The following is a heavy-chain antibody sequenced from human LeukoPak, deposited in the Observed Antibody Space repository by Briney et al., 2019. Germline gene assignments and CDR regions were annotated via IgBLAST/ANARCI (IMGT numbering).Heavy chain of an antibody. CDR1: GYTFTSYD. D-gene: IGHD6-19*01. V-gene: IGHV1-8*01. Sequence: ASVKVSCKASGYTFTSYDTNWVRQATGQGLEWMGWMNPNSGNTGYAQKFQGRVTMTRNTSISTAYMELSSLRSEDTAVYYCARGRTSIAVAGRGAFGYWGQGTLVTVSS. CDR3: ARGRTSIAVAGRGAFGY. CDR2: MNPNSGNT. J-gene: IGHJ4*02.